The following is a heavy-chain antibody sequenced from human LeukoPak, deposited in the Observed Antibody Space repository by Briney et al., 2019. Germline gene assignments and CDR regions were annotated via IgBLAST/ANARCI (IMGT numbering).Heavy chain of an antibody. CDR3: AREGYSSGWYPDS. CDR2: IYTSGST. J-gene: IGHJ4*02. CDR1: GGSISSGSYY. Sequence: PSQTLSLTCTVSGGSISSGSYYWSWIRQPAGKGLEWIGRIYTSGSTNYNPSLKSRVTISVDTSKNQFSLKLSSVTAADTAVYYCAREGYSSGWYPDSWGQGTLVTVSS. V-gene: IGHV4-61*02. D-gene: IGHD6-19*01.